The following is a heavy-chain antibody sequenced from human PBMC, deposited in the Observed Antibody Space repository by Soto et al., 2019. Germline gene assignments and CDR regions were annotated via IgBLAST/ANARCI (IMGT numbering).Heavy chain of an antibody. CDR2: IIPILGIA. J-gene: IGHJ5*02. CDR3: ARLGYSGYARFDP. Sequence: QVQLVQSGAEVKKPGSSVKVSCKASGGTFSSYTISWVRQAPGQGLEWMGRIIPILGIANYAQKFQGRVTITADKSTSTAYMELSSLRSEDTAVYYCARLGYSGYARFDPWGQGTLVTVSS. CDR1: GGTFSSYT. V-gene: IGHV1-69*02. D-gene: IGHD5-12*01.